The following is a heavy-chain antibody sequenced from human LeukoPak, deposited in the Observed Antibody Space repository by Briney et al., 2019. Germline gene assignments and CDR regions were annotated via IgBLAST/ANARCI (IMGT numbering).Heavy chain of an antibody. CDR3: ARGGGLDV. D-gene: IGHD3-16*01. CDR2: IKQDGSEK. J-gene: IGHJ6*02. CDR1: GFTFGTYW. Sequence: AGGSLRLSCAASGFTFGTYWMSWVRQAPGKGLEWVANIKQDGSEKYYVDSVKGRFTISRDNAKNSLYLQMSNLRAEDTAMYFCARGGGLDVWGQGATVTVSS. V-gene: IGHV3-7*03.